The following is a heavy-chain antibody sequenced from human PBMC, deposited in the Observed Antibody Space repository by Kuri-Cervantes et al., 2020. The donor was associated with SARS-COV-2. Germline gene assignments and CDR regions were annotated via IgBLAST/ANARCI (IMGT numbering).Heavy chain of an antibody. J-gene: IGHJ4*02. V-gene: IGHV3-43D*03. CDR3: ARDLRMGKSLDY. CDR1: GFTLGDYG. Sequence: GGSLRLSCATSGFTLGDYGVYWVRQAPGKGLEWVSSITWDGYNTFYADSVKGRFTMSRDSSRNSLYLQMSSLRAEDTAVYYCARDLRMGKSLDYWGQGTLVTVSS. D-gene: IGHD7-27*01. CDR2: ITWDGYNT.